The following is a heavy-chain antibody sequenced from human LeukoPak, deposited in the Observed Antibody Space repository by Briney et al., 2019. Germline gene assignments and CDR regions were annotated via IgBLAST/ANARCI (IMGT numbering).Heavy chain of an antibody. Sequence: PSQTLSLTCTVSGGSISSGSYYWSWIRQPAGKGLEWIGRIYTSGSTNYNPSLKSRVTISVDTSKNQFSLKLSSVTAADTAVYYCARHQLGYYYGMDVWGQGTTVTVSS. D-gene: IGHD3-16*01. CDR3: ARHQLGYYYGMDV. CDR1: GGSISSGSYY. J-gene: IGHJ6*02. V-gene: IGHV4-61*02. CDR2: IYTSGST.